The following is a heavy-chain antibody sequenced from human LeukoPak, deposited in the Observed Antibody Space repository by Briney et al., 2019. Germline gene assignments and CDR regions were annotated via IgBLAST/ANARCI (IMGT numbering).Heavy chain of an antibody. V-gene: IGHV1-18*01. CDR1: GYTFTSYG. CDR2: ISAYNGNT. CDR3: ARDVFRAMLWPPKGWFDP. Sequence: ASVKVSCKASGYTFTSYGISWVRQAPGQGLEWMGWISAYNGNTNYAQKLQGRVTMTTDTSTSTAYMELRSLRSDDTAVYYCARDVFRAMLWPPKGWFDPWGQGTLVTVSS. J-gene: IGHJ5*02. D-gene: IGHD2-2*01.